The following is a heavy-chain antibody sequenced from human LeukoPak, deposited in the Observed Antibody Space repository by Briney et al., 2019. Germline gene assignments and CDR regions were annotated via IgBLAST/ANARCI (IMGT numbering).Heavy chain of an antibody. Sequence: PSETLSLTCTVSGGSISSYYWSWIRQPPGKGLEWIGYIYYSGSTNYNPSLKSRVTISVDTSKNQFSLKLSSVTAADTAVYYCARGDVAVAGYNWLDPWGQGTLVTVSS. D-gene: IGHD6-19*01. CDR1: GGSISSYY. V-gene: IGHV4-59*01. J-gene: IGHJ5*02. CDR3: ARGDVAVAGYNWLDP. CDR2: IYYSGST.